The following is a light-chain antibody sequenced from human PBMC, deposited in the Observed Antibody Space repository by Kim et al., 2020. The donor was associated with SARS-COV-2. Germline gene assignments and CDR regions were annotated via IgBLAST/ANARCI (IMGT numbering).Light chain of an antibody. V-gene: IGLV7-46*01. CDR3: MLSYSGAWV. CDR1: TGAVTSGHY. Sequence: QAVVTQEPSLTVSPGGTVTLTCGSSTGAVTSGHYPYWFQQKPGQAPRTLIYDTNNKHSWTPARFSGSLLGGRAALTFSGAQPEDEAEYRCMLSYSGAWVFGGGTQLTVL. J-gene: IGLJ3*02. CDR2: DTN.